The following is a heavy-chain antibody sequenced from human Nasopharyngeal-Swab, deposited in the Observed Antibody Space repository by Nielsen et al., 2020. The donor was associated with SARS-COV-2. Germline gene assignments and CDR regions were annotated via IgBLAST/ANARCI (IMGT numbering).Heavy chain of an antibody. Sequence: ASVQVSCKASGYTFTSYDINWVRQATGQGLEWMGWMNPNSGNTGYAQKFQGRVTVTRNTSISTAYMELSSLRSEDTAVYYCARAGIAAAGFGMDVWGQGTTVTVSS. J-gene: IGHJ6*02. V-gene: IGHV1-8*01. CDR2: MNPNSGNT. D-gene: IGHD6-13*01. CDR3: ARAGIAAAGFGMDV. CDR1: GYTFTSYD.